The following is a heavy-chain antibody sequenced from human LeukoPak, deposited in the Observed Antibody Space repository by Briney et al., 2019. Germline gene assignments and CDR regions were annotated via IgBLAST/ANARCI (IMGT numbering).Heavy chain of an antibody. CDR2: INTNTGNP. Sequence: ASVTVSCKASGYTFTSYAMNWVRQAPGQGLEWMGWINTNTGNPTYAQGFTGRFVFSLDTSVSTAYLQISSLKAEDTAVYYCASLQVSHYYDSSGYYSNWFDPWGQGTLVTVSS. CDR3: ASLQVSHYYDSSGYYSNWFDP. CDR1: GYTFTSYA. V-gene: IGHV7-4-1*02. D-gene: IGHD3-22*01. J-gene: IGHJ5*02.